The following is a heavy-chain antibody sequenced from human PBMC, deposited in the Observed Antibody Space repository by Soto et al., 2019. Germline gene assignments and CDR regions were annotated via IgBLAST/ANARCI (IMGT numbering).Heavy chain of an antibody. V-gene: IGHV5-51*01. CDR2: IYHGDSDT. J-gene: IGHJ3*02. Sequence: EVQLVQSGAEVKKPGESLKISCKGSGYSFTSYWIGWVRQMPGKGLEWMGIIYHGDSDTRYSPSIHGQVTISADKSISIAYRQWSSLKASDTAMYYCARCRLRRSLGAFDIWGQGTMVTVSS. CDR3: ARCRLRRSLGAFDI. D-gene: IGHD4-17*01. CDR1: GYSFTSYW.